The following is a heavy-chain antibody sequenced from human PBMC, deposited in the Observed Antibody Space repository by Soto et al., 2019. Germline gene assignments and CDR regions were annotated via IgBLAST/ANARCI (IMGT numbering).Heavy chain of an antibody. CDR3: AKDSYSSGWYSDY. Sequence: PGGSLRLSCAASGFTFSSYGMHWVRQAPGKGLEWVAVISYDGSNKHYADSVKGRFTISRDSSTNTLYLQMNSLRTEDKAVYYSAKDSYSSGWYSDYWGQGTLVTVSS. J-gene: IGHJ4*02. V-gene: IGHV3-30*18. CDR2: ISYDGSNK. D-gene: IGHD6-19*01. CDR1: GFTFSSYG.